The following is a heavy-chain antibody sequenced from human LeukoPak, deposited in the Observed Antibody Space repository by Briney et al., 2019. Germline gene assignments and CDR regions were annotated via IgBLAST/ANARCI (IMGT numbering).Heavy chain of an antibody. CDR2: IYPGDSDT. Sequence: GESLKISCKGSGYSFTSYWIGWVRQMPGKGLEWMGIIYPGDSDTRYSPSFQGQVTISADKSISTAYLQWSSLKASDTAMYYCASHLDAYSSSWYYYGMDVWGQGTTVTVSS. V-gene: IGHV5-51*01. CDR1: GYSFTSYW. CDR3: ASHLDAYSSSWYYYGMDV. D-gene: IGHD6-13*01. J-gene: IGHJ6*02.